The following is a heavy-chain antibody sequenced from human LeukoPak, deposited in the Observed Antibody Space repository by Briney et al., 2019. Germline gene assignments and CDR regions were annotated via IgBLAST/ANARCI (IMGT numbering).Heavy chain of an antibody. CDR2: IYPGDSDT. Sequence: GESLQISCQGSGYSFTSYWIGWVRQLPGKGLEWMGIIYPGDSDTRYSPSFQGQVTISADKSISTAYLQWSSLKASDTAMYYCARASSYGDYRFDYWGQGTLVTVSS. J-gene: IGHJ4*02. D-gene: IGHD4-17*01. CDR1: GYSFTSYW. V-gene: IGHV5-51*01. CDR3: ARASSYGDYRFDY.